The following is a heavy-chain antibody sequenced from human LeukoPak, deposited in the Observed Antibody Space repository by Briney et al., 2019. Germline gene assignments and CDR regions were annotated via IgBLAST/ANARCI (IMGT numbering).Heavy chain of an antibody. D-gene: IGHD3-16*01. CDR1: GGSISSSSYY. CDR3: ARLDDGNWFDP. CDR2: IYYSGST. V-gene: IGHV4-39*01. J-gene: IGHJ5*02. Sequence: SETLSLTCTVSGGSISSSSYYWGWIRQPPGKGLEWIGSIYYSGSTYYNPSLKSRVTISVDTSKNQFSLKLSSVTAADTAVYYCARLDDGNWFDPWGQGTLVTVSS.